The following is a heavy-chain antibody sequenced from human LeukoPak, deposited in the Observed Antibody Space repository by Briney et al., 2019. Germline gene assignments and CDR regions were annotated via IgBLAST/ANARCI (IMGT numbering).Heavy chain of an antibody. V-gene: IGHV3-21*01. CDR2: ISSSSSYI. CDR1: GFTFSSYS. Sequence: GGSLRLSCAASGFTFSSYSMNWVRQAPGKGLEWVSSISSSSSYIYYADSVKGRFTISRDNAKNSLYLQMNSLRAEDTAVYYCARDLFSRSWIQLWGFDYWGQGTLVTVSS. J-gene: IGHJ4*02. D-gene: IGHD5-18*01. CDR3: ARDLFSRSWIQLWGFDY.